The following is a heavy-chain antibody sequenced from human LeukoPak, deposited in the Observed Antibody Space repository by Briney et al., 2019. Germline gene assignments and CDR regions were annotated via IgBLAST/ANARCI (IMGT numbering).Heavy chain of an antibody. Sequence: SGGSLRLSCAASGFTFSGYAMSWVRQAPGKGLEWVSAISGSGGSTYYADSVKGRFTISRDNSKNTLYLQMNSLRAEDTAVYYCAKDPSSDFWSGYYFFGYWGQGTLVTVSS. CDR1: GFTFSGYA. CDR3: AKDPSSDFWSGYYFFGY. J-gene: IGHJ4*02. V-gene: IGHV3-23*01. CDR2: ISGSGGST. D-gene: IGHD3-3*01.